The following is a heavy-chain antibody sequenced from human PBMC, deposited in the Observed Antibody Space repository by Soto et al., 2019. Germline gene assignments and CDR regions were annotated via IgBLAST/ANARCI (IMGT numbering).Heavy chain of an antibody. J-gene: IGHJ4*02. Sequence: SVKVSCKDSGGLFSSYAISWVRQAPGQGLEWMGGIIPVFGTAYYAQKFQGRVTITTDESTNTAYMELSSLRSEDTAMYYCARGGGGYVWFNEFWGQGSLVTVSS. V-gene: IGHV1-69*05. D-gene: IGHD2-21*01. CDR1: GGLFSSYA. CDR3: ARGGGGYVWFNEF. CDR2: IIPVFGTA.